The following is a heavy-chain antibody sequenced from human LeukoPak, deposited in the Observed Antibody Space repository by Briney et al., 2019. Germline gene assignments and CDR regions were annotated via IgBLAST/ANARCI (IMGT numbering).Heavy chain of an antibody. V-gene: IGHV4-59*01. Sequence: SETLSLTCTVSGGSISGYYWGWIRQPPGKGLEWIGFIYYSGSTEYNPSLKSRVTISVDTSKNQFSLKLSSVTAADTAVYYCARASAVAGNFDYWGQGTLVTVSS. CDR3: ARASAVAGNFDY. CDR1: GGSISGYY. CDR2: IYYSGST. D-gene: IGHD6-19*01. J-gene: IGHJ4*02.